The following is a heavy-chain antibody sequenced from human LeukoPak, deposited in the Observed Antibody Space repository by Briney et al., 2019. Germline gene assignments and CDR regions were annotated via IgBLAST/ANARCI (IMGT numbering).Heavy chain of an antibody. CDR2: IIPIFGTA. Sequence: GASVKVSCKASGGTFSSYAISWVRQAPGQGLEWMGGIIPIFGTANYAQKFQGRVTITADKSTSTAYMELSSLRSEDTAVYYCARDGTSSSWYYYSYYMDVWGKGTTVTVSS. CDR3: ARDGTSSSWYYYSYYMDV. D-gene: IGHD6-13*01. J-gene: IGHJ6*03. CDR1: GGTFSSYA. V-gene: IGHV1-69*06.